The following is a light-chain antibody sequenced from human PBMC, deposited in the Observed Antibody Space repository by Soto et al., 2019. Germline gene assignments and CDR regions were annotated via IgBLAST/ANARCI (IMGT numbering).Light chain of an antibody. V-gene: IGKV1-5*01. Sequence: IQMTQSPSALSAPLAHRVTITCRASHSFSNWLAWYQQKPGQAPKLLIYDASTLERGVPSRFSGSGSGTQFTLTISSLQPDDFATYFCQHYNSYAFGQGTKVDIK. CDR3: QHYNSYA. CDR1: HSFSNW. J-gene: IGKJ1*01. CDR2: DAS.